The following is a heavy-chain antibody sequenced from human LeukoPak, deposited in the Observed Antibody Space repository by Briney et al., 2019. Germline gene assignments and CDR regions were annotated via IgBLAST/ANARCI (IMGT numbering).Heavy chain of an antibody. CDR2: IYHTGST. CDR3: ARDIYSSSWTAPYY. J-gene: IGHJ4*02. Sequence: SETLSLTCTVSGGSISSSYYWSWIRQPPGKGLEWIGYIYHTGSTNYNPSLKSRVTISVDTSKNQFSLKLSSMTAADTAVYFCARDIYSSSWTAPYYWGQGTLVTVSS. V-gene: IGHV4-61*01. D-gene: IGHD6-13*01. CDR1: GGSISSSYY.